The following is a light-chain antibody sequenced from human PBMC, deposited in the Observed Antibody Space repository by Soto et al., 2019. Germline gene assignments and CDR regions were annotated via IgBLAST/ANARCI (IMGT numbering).Light chain of an antibody. V-gene: IGKV1-5*01. CDR1: QTVNTW. J-gene: IGKJ4*01. CDR3: QQYNSYSPEGLT. Sequence: GERVTITCRASQTVNTWLAWYQHKPGKAPKLLIYDASVLETGVPSRFSGFSSGTEFTLTISSLQPDVFATYFCQQYNSYSPEGLTFGGGTKVDIK. CDR2: DAS.